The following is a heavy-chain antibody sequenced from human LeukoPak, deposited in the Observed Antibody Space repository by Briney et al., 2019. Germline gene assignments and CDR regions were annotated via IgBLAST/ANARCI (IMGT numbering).Heavy chain of an antibody. D-gene: IGHD3-16*01. CDR1: GFTFSDYY. J-gene: IGHJ5*02. V-gene: IGHV3-11*01. CDR2: ISTGGDIT. Sequence: GGSLRLSCTASGFTFSDYYMAWIRQAPGKGLEWLSYISTGGDITSYVDSVKGRFTISRDNAKKSVYLRIDSLRAEDTAMYYCARDRQFRLHDPWGQGILVTVSS. CDR3: ARDRQFRLHDP.